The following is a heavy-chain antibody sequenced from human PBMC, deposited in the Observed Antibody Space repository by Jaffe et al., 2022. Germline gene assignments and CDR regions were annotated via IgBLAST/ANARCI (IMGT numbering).Heavy chain of an antibody. CDR2: IDWDDDK. J-gene: IGHJ6*03. V-gene: IGHV2-70*20. Sequence: QVTLRESGPALVKPTQTLTLTCTFSGFSLSTSGMCVSWVRQPPGKALEWLALIDWDDDKYYSTSLKTRLTISKDTSKNQVVLTMTNMDPVDTATYYCARTPAISYYYGSGSYPTYYYYMDVWGKGTTVTVSS. CDR3: ARTPAISYYYGSGSYPTYYYYMDV. D-gene: IGHD3-10*01. CDR1: GFSLSTSGMC.